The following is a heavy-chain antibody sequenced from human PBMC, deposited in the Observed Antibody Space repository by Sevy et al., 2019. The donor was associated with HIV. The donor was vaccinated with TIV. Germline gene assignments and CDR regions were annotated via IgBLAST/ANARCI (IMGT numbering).Heavy chain of an antibody. CDR2: IYYSGNT. CDR1: GGSISSYY. CDR3: ARDLKQNWFDP. V-gene: IGHV4-59*13. Sequence: SETLSLTCTVSGGSISSYYWTWIRQPPGKGLEWIGYIYYSGNTNYNPSLKSRVTISVDTSKNQFSLKLSSVTAADTAVYYCARDLKQNWFDPWGQGTLVTVSS. J-gene: IGHJ5*02.